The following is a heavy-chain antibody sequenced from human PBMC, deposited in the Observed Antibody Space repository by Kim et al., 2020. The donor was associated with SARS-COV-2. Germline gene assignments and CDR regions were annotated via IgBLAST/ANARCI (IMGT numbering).Heavy chain of an antibody. CDR3: ARGSGEFNFDD. V-gene: IGHV3-33*01. Sequence: GGSLRLSCAASGFTFSSYGMHWVRQAPGKGLEWVAVIWYDGSNKYYADSVKGRFTISRDNSKNTLYLQMNSLRGEDTAVYYCARGSGEFNFDDWGQGTLVTVSS. D-gene: IGHD2-21*01. CDR1: GFTFSSYG. CDR2: IWYDGSNK. J-gene: IGHJ4*02.